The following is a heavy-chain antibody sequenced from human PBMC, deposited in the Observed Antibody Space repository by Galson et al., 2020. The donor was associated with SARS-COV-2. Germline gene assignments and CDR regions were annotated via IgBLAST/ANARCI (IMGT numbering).Heavy chain of an antibody. J-gene: IGHJ6*02. CDR3: ASSPSYYYGMDV. V-gene: IGHV3-33*01. CDR1: GFTFSSYG. CDR2: IWYDGSNK. Sequence: GGSLRLSCAASGFTFSSYGMHWVRQAPGKGLEWVAVIWYDGSNKYYADSVKGRFTISRDNSKNTLHLQMNSLRAEDTAVYYCASSPSYYYGMDVWGQGTTVTVSS.